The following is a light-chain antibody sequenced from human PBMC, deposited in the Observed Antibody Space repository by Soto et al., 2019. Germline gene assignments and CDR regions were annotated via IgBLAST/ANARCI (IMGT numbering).Light chain of an antibody. Sequence: SALTQPASVSGSPGQSITISCTGTSIDVGSYNFVSWYQQLPGKAPKLMIYEVSNRPSGVSNRFSGSKSGNTASLTISGLQAEDEADYYCSSYTTSSNYVFXSGTKVTVL. CDR1: SIDVGSYNF. CDR2: EVS. CDR3: SSYTTSSNYV. J-gene: IGLJ1*01. V-gene: IGLV2-14*01.